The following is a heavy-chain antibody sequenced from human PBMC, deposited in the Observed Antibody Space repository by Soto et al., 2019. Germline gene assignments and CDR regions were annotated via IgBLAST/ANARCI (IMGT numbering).Heavy chain of an antibody. Sequence: PGGSLRLSXAASGFTFSSYGIHWVRPAPGNLLEWVEVIAYDGSNKYYADSVKGRFTIARDNSKNTLYLQMNSLRAEDTAVYYCAKDRDTVTTSPFDYWGQGTLVTVSS. V-gene: IGHV3-30*18. J-gene: IGHJ4*02. CDR1: GFTFSSYG. CDR2: IAYDGSNK. D-gene: IGHD4-4*01. CDR3: AKDRDTVTTSPFDY.